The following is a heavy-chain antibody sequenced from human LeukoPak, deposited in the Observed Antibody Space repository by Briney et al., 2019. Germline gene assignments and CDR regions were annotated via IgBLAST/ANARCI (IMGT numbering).Heavy chain of an antibody. Sequence: GGSLRLSCAASGFTFSSYSMNWVRQAPGKGLEWVSSISSSSSYIYYADSVKGRFTISRDNAKNSLYLQMNSLRAEDTAVYYCAKYNPQYYFDYWGQGTLVTASS. CDR1: GFTFSSYS. J-gene: IGHJ4*02. CDR3: AKYNPQYYFDY. CDR2: ISSSSSYI. D-gene: IGHD1-20*01. V-gene: IGHV3-21*04.